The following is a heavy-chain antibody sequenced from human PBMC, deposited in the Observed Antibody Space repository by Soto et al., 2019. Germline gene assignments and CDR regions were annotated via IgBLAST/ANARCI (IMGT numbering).Heavy chain of an antibody. CDR1: GFTFSSYA. CDR2: ISYDGSNK. CDR3: ARPLKVVDAFDI. D-gene: IGHD2-21*01. V-gene: IGHV3-30-3*01. Sequence: QVQLVESGGGVVQPGRSLRLSCAASGFTFSSYAMHWVRQAPGKGLEWVAVISYDGSNKYYADSVKGRFTISRDNSKNTLYLQMNSMRAEDTAVYYCARPLKVVDAFDIWGQGRMVTVSS. J-gene: IGHJ3*02.